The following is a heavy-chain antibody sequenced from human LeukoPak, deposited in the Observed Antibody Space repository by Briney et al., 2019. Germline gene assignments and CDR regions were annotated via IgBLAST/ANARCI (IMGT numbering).Heavy chain of an antibody. J-gene: IGHJ1*01. Sequence: PGGSLRLSCAASGFTFSSYSMNWVRQAPGKGLEWVSSISSSSSYIYYADSVKGRFTISRDNAKNSLYLQMNSLRAEDTAVYYCARARSYYDSSGSPKHWGQGTLVTVSS. CDR1: GFTFSSYS. CDR2: ISSSSSYI. V-gene: IGHV3-21*01. CDR3: ARARSYYDSSGSPKH. D-gene: IGHD3-22*01.